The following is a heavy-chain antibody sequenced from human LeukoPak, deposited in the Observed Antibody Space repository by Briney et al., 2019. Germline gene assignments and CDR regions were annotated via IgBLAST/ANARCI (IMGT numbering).Heavy chain of an antibody. J-gene: IGHJ5*02. CDR2: IIPIFGTA. CDR1: GGTFSSYA. CDR3: ATFSGYRFDP. V-gene: IGHV1-69*05. D-gene: IGHD5-12*01. Sequence: SVKVSCEASGGTFSSYAISWVRQAPGQGLEWMGGIIPIFGTANYAQKFQGRVTITTDESTSTAYMELSSLRSEDTAVYYCATFSGYRFDPWGQGTLVTVSS.